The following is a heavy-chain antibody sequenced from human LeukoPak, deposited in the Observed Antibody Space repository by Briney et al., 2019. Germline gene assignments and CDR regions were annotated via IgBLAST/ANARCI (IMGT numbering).Heavy chain of an antibody. J-gene: IGHJ2*01. D-gene: IGHD3-22*01. CDR1: GGSTRSNNW. Sequence: SETLSLTCAVSGGSTRSNNWWSWVRQPPGKGLEWIGEIYHSVSTNYNPSLKSRVTISVDKSKNQFSLKLTSVTAADTAVYYCASGDYYDSSGYPNTYWYFDLWGRGTLVTISS. CDR3: ASGDYYDSSGYPNTYWYFDL. V-gene: IGHV4-4*02. CDR2: IYHSVST.